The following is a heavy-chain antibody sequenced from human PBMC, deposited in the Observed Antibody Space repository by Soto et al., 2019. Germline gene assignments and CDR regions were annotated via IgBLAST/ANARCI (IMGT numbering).Heavy chain of an antibody. J-gene: IGHJ4*02. Sequence: GGSLRLSCAASGFTFSSYGMHWVRQAPGKGLEWVAVIWYDGSNKYYADSVKGRFTISRDNSKNTLYLQMNSLRAEDTAVYYCARVREAGYSSGFDYWGQGTLVTVSS. CDR2: IWYDGSNK. CDR3: ARVREAGYSSGFDY. CDR1: GFTFSSYG. D-gene: IGHD6-19*01. V-gene: IGHV3-33*01.